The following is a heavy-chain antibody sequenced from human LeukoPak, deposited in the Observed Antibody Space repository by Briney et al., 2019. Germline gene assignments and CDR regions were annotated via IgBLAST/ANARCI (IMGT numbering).Heavy chain of an antibody. V-gene: IGHV1-2*02. Sequence: ASVKVSYKPSGYTFREYLILWVRQAPGQGLEWMGWINPKSGATSSAQKFQGRVTMTRVTSISTAYMDLTTLTSDDTAVYFCARDRQGDGFAYFDFWVEGCLATVSS. J-gene: IGHJ4*02. CDR1: GYTFREYL. CDR3: ARDRQGDGFAYFDF. CDR2: INPKSGAT. D-gene: IGHD5-24*01.